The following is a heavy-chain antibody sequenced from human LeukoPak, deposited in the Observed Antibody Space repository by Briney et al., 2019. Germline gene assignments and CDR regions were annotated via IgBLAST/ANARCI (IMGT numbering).Heavy chain of an antibody. CDR1: GFTFSSYA. CDR2: ISDSGGST. D-gene: IGHD1-26*01. J-gene: IGHJ4*02. V-gene: IGHV3-23*01. CDR3: AKYSVSYWPSPPDY. Sequence: GGSLRLSCAASGFTFSSYAMSWVRQAPGKGLEWVSGISDSGGSTYYADSVKGRFTISRDNSKNTLYLQMNSLRAEDTAVYYCAKYSVSYWPSPPDYWGQGTLVTVSS.